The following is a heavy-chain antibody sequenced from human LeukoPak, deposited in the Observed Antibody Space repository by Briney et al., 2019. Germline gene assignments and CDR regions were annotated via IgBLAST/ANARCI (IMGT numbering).Heavy chain of an antibody. Sequence: ASVTVSFKASGYTFTGYYMHWVRQAPRQGLEWMGWINPNSGGTNYAQKFQGRVTMTRDRSISTAYMELSRSRSDDTAVYYCARGGFYGGSNFDYWGQGTLVTVSS. CDR3: ARGGFYGGSNFDY. V-gene: IGHV1-2*02. D-gene: IGHD4-23*01. J-gene: IGHJ4*02. CDR2: INPNSGGT. CDR1: GYTFTGYY.